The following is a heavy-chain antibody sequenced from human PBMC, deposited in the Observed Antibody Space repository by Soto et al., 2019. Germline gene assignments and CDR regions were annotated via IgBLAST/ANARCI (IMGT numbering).Heavy chain of an antibody. D-gene: IGHD3-22*01. J-gene: IGHJ4*02. Sequence: GGSLRLSCTTSGFSFGDHAVNWLRQAPGKGLEWVGFIRSKAYGGTTEYVASVKGRFIISRDDSKSIAYLQMNSLKIEDTAVYYCAYDSSGYSYYFDNWGQGTLVTV. V-gene: IGHV3-49*03. CDR2: IRSKAYGGTT. CDR3: AYDSSGYSYYFDN. CDR1: GFSFGDHA.